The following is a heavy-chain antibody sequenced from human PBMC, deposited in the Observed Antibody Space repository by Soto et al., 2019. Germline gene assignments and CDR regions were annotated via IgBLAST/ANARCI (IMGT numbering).Heavy chain of an antibody. Sequence: SETLSLTCTVSGDSITNGNYYWSWIRQPPGKGLEWIGYIYYSGSTYSNPSLNGRLTMSVDTSKNQFSLKLSSVTAADTALYYCARHYYDSSAYHFVGLDYWGQGTLVTVS. D-gene: IGHD3-22*01. V-gene: IGHV4-30-4*01. CDR3: ARHYYDSSAYHFVGLDY. J-gene: IGHJ4*02. CDR2: IYYSGST. CDR1: GDSITNGNYY.